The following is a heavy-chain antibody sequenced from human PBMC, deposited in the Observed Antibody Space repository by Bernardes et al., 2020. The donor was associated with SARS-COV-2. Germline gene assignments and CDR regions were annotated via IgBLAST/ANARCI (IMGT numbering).Heavy chain of an antibody. Sequence: SETLSLTCTVSGGSISSGGHYWSWIRQHPGKGLEWIGYIYYSGSTYYNPSLKSRVTISVDTSKNQFSLKLSSVTAADTAVYYCAREVVGGAARLDYWGQGTLVTVSS. CDR1: GGSISSGGHY. D-gene: IGHD2-15*01. V-gene: IGHV4-31*03. CDR2: IYYSGST. CDR3: AREVVGGAARLDY. J-gene: IGHJ4*02.